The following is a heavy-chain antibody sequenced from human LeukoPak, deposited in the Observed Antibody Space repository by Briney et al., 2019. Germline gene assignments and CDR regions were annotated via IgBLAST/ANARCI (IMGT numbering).Heavy chain of an antibody. CDR2: ITSGGSTI. Sequence: LSLTCTVSGGSISSSSHYWGWVRQAPGKGLEWLSYITSGGSTIYYADSVKGRFTISRDNAKNSLYLQMNSLRAGDTAVYYCARSSYFDYWGRGTLVAVSS. J-gene: IGHJ4*02. CDR1: GGSISSSSHY. D-gene: IGHD1-26*01. CDR3: ARSSYFDY. V-gene: IGHV3-48*03.